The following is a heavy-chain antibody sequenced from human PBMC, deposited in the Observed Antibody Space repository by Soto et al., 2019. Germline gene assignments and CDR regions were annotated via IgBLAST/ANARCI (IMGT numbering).Heavy chain of an antibody. CDR3: ARGDWGSGQYYYYYGMDV. D-gene: IGHD7-27*01. V-gene: IGHV4-59*01. Sequence: SETLSLTCTVSGGSISRYYWSWIRQPPGKGLEWIGYIYYSGSTNYNPSLKSRVTISVDTSKNQFSLKLSSVTAADTVVYYCARGDWGSGQYYYYYGMDVWGQGTTVTVSS. CDR1: GGSISRYY. CDR2: IYYSGST. J-gene: IGHJ6*02.